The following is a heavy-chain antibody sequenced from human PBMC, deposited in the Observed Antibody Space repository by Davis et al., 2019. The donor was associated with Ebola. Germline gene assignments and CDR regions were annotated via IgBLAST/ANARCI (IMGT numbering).Heavy chain of an antibody. Sequence: ASVKVSCKASGYTFTSYYMHWVRQAPGQGLEWMGWISAYNGNTNYAQKLQGRVTMTTDTSTSTAYMELRSLRSDDTAVYYCARDIDTIYYYGMDVWGKGTTVTVSS. J-gene: IGHJ6*04. CDR3: ARDIDTIYYYGMDV. CDR1: GYTFTSYY. V-gene: IGHV1-18*04. CDR2: ISAYNGNT. D-gene: IGHD3-3*01.